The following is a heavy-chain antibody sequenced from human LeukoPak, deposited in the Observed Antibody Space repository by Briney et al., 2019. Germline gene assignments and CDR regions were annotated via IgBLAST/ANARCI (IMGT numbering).Heavy chain of an antibody. J-gene: IGHJ3*01. D-gene: IGHD3-16*01. CDR3: ASGMQLRVGELFLDTRYDGFDL. Sequence: GASVKVSCKASGYTLTSHYMHWVRQAPGQGLEWMGLISPRGGATIYGQKSQGRVTMTSDTSTSTVYMELSSLRPADTAVYYCASGMQLRVGELFLDTRYDGFDLWGQGTMVTVSS. CDR1: GYTLTSHY. CDR2: ISPRGGAT. V-gene: IGHV1-46*01.